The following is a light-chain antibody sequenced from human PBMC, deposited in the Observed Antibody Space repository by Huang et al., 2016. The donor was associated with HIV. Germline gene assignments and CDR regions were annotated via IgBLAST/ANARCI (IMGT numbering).Light chain of an antibody. Sequence: IQLTQSPSSLSASVVDRVTITCRTSQGISSHLAWYQQKLGKAPKLLIYAASTLQSRVAPRYGRSGSGTDYAVAITRLKSEDFATEYCLRPARFPRAYTFGQGTKLEIK. CDR2: AAS. CDR3: LRPARFPRAYT. V-gene: IGKV1-9*01. CDR1: QGISSH. J-gene: IGKJ2*01.